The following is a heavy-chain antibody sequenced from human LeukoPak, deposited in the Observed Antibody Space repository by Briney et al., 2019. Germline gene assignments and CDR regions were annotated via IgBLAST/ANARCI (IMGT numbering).Heavy chain of an antibody. D-gene: IGHD2-8*01. V-gene: IGHV3-9*01. CDR2: ISWNSGSI. CDR3: ARFRTYCTNGVCYKYYYYMDV. CDR1: GFTFDDYV. Sequence: PGGSLRLSCAASGFTFDDYVMHWVRQAPGKGLEWVSGISWNSGSIGYADSVKGRFTISRDNAKNSLYLQMNSLRAEDTAVYYCARFRTYCTNGVCYKYYYYMDVWGKGTTVTVSS. J-gene: IGHJ6*03.